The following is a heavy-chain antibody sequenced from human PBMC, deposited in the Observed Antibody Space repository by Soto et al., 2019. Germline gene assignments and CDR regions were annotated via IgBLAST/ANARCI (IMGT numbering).Heavy chain of an antibody. D-gene: IGHD2-15*01. J-gene: IGHJ4*02. CDR3: ARYCSGGSCYSSHFDY. CDR1: GGSISSGGYY. CDR2: IFYSGST. Sequence: QVQLQESGPGLVKPSQTLSLTCTVSGGSISSGGYYWSWIRQHPGKGLEWIGYIFYSGSTYYNPSLKSSVTISVDTSKNQFSLKLSSVTAADTAVYYCARYCSGGSCYSSHFDYWGQGTLVTVSS. V-gene: IGHV4-31*03.